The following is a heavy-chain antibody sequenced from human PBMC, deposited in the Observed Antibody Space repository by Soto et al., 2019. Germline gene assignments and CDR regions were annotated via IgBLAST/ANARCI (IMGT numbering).Heavy chain of an antibody. CDR2: ISYDGSNK. Sequence: QAGGSLRLSCAASGFTFSSYGMHWVRQAPGKGLEWVAVISYDGSNKYYADSVKGRFTISRDNSKNTLYLQMNSLRAEDTAVYYCANLMDIVVVPGNDAFDIWGQGTMVTVSS. CDR3: ANLMDIVVVPGNDAFDI. D-gene: IGHD2-2*03. J-gene: IGHJ3*02. V-gene: IGHV3-30*18. CDR1: GFTFSSYG.